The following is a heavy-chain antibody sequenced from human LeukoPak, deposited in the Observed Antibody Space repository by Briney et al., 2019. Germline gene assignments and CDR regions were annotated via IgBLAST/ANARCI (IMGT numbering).Heavy chain of an antibody. D-gene: IGHD3-16*01. V-gene: IGHV3-30*18. CDR3: AKGEGDYFDY. CDR1: GFTFSSYG. Sequence: PGGSLRLSCAASGFTFSSYGMHWVRQAPGKGLEWVAVISYDGSNKYYADSVKGRFTISRDNSKNTLYLQMNGLRAEDTAVYYCAKGEGDYFDYWGQGTLVTVSS. CDR2: ISYDGSNK. J-gene: IGHJ4*02.